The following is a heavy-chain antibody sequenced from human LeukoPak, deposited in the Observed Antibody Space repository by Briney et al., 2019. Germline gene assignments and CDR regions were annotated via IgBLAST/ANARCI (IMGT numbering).Heavy chain of an antibody. D-gene: IGHD2-15*01. J-gene: IGHJ6*03. Sequence: GGSLRLSCAASGFTFSSYDMHWVRQATEKGLEWVSAIGTAGDTYYPGSVKGRFTISRENAKNSLYLQMNSLRAGDTAVYYCARGHGVVYYYMDVWGKGTTVTISS. CDR1: GFTFSSYD. CDR3: ARGHGVVYYYMDV. V-gene: IGHV3-13*01. CDR2: IGTAGDT.